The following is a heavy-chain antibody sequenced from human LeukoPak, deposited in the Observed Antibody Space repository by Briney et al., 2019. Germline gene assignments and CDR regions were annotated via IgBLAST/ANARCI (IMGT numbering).Heavy chain of an antibody. D-gene: IGHD1-14*01. V-gene: IGHV3-48*04. J-gene: IGHJ2*01. CDR2: ISAGSGTV. CDR1: GLSLSSNN. CDR3: TKDLGLRRMI. Sequence: GGSLRLSCAASGLSLSSNNMHWVRQSPGGGLEWLSYISAGSGTVFSADSAKGRFSISRDNARESLFLQMNSLRVDDTAVYYCTKDLGLRRMIWGRGTLVIVSS.